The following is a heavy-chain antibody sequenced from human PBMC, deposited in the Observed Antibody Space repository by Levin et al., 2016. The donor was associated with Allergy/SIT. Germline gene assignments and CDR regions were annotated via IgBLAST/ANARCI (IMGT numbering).Heavy chain of an antibody. Sequence: SVKVSCKVSGYTLTELSMRWVRQAPGQGPEWMGGIIPMFGSANYAQKFQGRVTITADESTSTAYMELSSLRSEDTAVYYCARGWATSGIAVPVNYWGQGTLVTVSS. J-gene: IGHJ4*02. V-gene: IGHV1-69*13. CDR3: ARGWATSGIAVPVNY. CDR1: GYTLTELS. CDR2: IIPMFGSA. D-gene: IGHD6-19*01.